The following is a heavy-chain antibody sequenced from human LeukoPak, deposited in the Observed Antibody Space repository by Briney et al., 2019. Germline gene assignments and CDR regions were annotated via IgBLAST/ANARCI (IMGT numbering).Heavy chain of an antibody. CDR1: GFTFSTYW. Sequence: GGSLRLSCAASGFTFSTYWMHWVRQAQGKGLVWVSRINTDGSSTSYADSVKGRCTISRDNAKNTLYLQMNSLRAEDTAVYYCARIGPTVTSLNWGQGTLVTVSS. D-gene: IGHD4-17*01. V-gene: IGHV3-74*01. J-gene: IGHJ4*02. CDR2: INTDGSST. CDR3: ARIGPTVTSLN.